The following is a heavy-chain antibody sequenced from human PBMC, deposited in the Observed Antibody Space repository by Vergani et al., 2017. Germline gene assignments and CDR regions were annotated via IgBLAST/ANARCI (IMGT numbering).Heavy chain of an antibody. J-gene: IGHJ6*02. CDR2: ISAYNGNT. CDR1: GYTFTSYG. V-gene: IGHV1-18*01. Sequence: QVQLVQSGAEVKKPGASVKVSCKASGYTFTSYGISWVRQAPGQGLEWMGWISAYNGNTNYAQKLQGRVTMTTDTSTSTAYMELRSLRSDDTAVYYCARDLPAYTAMVTYYYYYGMDVWGQGTTVTVSS. CDR3: ARDLPAYTAMVTYYYYYGMDV. D-gene: IGHD5-18*01.